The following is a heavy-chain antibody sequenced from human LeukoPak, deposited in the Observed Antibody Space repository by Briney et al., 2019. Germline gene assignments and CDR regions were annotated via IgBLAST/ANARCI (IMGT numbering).Heavy chain of an antibody. V-gene: IGHV1-69*04. CDR3: ARVWLGIVATFGYGSHFYGMDV. Sequence: SVKVSCKASGGTFSSYAISWVRQAPGQGLEWMGRIIPILGIANYAQKFQGRVTITADKSTSTAYMELSSLRSEDTAVYYGARVWLGIVATFGYGSHFYGMDVWGQGTTVTVSS. J-gene: IGHJ6*02. CDR1: GGTFSSYA. D-gene: IGHD5-12*01. CDR2: IIPILGIA.